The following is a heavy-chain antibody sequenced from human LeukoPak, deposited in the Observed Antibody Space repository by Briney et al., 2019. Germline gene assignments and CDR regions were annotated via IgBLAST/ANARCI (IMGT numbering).Heavy chain of an antibody. CDR3: ARGLAYHYDSSGYYYFDY. V-gene: IGHV3-74*01. J-gene: IGHJ4*02. D-gene: IGHD3-22*01. CDR1: GFTFRSYW. CDR2: INSDGSST. Sequence: GGSLRLSCAASGFTFRSYWMHWVRQVPGKGLVWVSRINSDGSSTSYADSVKGRFTISRDDAKNTLYLQMNSLRAEDTAVYYCARGLAYHYDSSGYYYFDYWGQGTLVTVSS.